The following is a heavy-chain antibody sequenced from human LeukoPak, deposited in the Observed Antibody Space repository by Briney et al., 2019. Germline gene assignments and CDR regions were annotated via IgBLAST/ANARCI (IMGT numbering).Heavy chain of an antibody. Sequence: PGGSLRLSCAASGFTFSSYWMSWVRQAPGKGLEWVTNIKQDGSEKYYVDSVKGRFTISRDNAKNSLYLQMNSLRAEDTAVYYCASHYDSSGYYSDYWGQGTLVTVSS. J-gene: IGHJ4*02. CDR3: ASHYDSSGYYSDY. V-gene: IGHV3-7*01. D-gene: IGHD3-22*01. CDR2: IKQDGSEK. CDR1: GFTFSSYW.